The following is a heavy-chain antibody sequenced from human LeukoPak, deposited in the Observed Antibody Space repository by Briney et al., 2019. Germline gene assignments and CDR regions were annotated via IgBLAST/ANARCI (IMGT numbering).Heavy chain of an antibody. CDR1: GFTFSSYS. J-gene: IGHJ4*02. CDR2: ISSSSSTI. D-gene: IGHD3-22*01. CDR3: AKDPRYYYDSSGYSYYFDH. Sequence: GGSLRLSCAASGFTFSSYSMNWVRQAPGKGLEWVSYISSSSSTIYYADSVKGRFTISRDNSKNTLYLQMNSLRAEDTAVYYCAKDPRYYYDSSGYSYYFDHWGQGTLVTVSS. V-gene: IGHV3-48*01.